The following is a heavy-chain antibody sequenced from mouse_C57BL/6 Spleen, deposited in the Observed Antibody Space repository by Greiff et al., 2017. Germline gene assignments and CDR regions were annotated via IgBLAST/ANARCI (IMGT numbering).Heavy chain of an antibody. CDR1: GYAFSSYW. V-gene: IGHV1-80*01. J-gene: IGHJ3*01. CDR2: IYPGDGDT. D-gene: IGHD1-1*01. Sequence: VQLQQSGAELVKPGASVKISCKASGYAFSSYWLNWVKQRPGKGLAWIGQIYPGDGDTNYNGKFKSKATLTVDKSSSTAYMQLSSLTSEDSAVYYCAREGYYGSSFAYWGQGTLVTVSA. CDR3: AREGYYGSSFAY.